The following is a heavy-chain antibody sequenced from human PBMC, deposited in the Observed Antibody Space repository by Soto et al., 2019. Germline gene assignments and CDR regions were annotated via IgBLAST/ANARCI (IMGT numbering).Heavy chain of an antibody. CDR2: MYHSGTT. D-gene: IGHD2-15*01. CDR1: GGSISSSSYF. Sequence: PSETLSLTCTVSGGSISSSSYFWGWIRQPPGKGLEWIGRMYHSGTTYYNPSLKSRVTISVDKSKNQFSLKLSSVTAADTAVYYCARGISGGRHFDYWGQGTLVTVSS. V-gene: IGHV4-39*07. CDR3: ARGISGGRHFDY. J-gene: IGHJ4*02.